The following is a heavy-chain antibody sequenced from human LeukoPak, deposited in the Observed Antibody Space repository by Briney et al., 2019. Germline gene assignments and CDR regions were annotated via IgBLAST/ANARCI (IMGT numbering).Heavy chain of an antibody. V-gene: IGHV1-18*01. CDR1: GYTFTSYG. J-gene: IGHJ4*02. CDR2: ISAYNANT. Sequence: ASVKVSCKASGYTFTSYGISWVRQAPGQGLEWMGWISAYNANTNYAQKFQGRVTITRDTSASTAYMELSSLRSEDTAVYYCARDGGAYDLDYWGQGTLVTVSS. D-gene: IGHD5-12*01. CDR3: ARDGGAYDLDY.